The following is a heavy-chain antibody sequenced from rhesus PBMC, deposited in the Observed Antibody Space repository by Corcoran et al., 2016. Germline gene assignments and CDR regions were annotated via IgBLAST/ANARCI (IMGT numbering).Heavy chain of an antibody. Sequence: QLQLQESGPGLVKPSETLSLTCAVSGGSISSNYWSWIRQPPGKGLEWLGRIAGSGGGTAYNPSLQSRVTISPHTSKNQFSLKLSSVNAADTAVYYCARGGYWGYFDYWGQGVLVTVSS. CDR1: GGSISSNY. J-gene: IGHJ4*01. D-gene: IGHD3-34*01. V-gene: IGHV4-173*01. CDR2: IAGSGGGT. CDR3: ARGGYWGYFDY.